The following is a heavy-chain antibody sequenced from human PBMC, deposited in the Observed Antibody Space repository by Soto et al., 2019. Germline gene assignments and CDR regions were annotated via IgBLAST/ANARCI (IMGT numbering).Heavy chain of an antibody. CDR2: IPQDGVDG. D-gene: IGHD3-22*01. V-gene: IGHV3-7*03. J-gene: IGHJ3*02. CDR3: ARDRLVNYYDSSGYHGDAFDI. Sequence: PGGSLRLSCEVSGFTFSMYSMSWVRQTPGKGLEWVAKIPQDGVDGHYVDSVKGRFTISRDNAKNSLYLQMNSLRAEDTAVYYCARDRLVNYYDSSGYHGDAFDIWGQGTMVTV. CDR1: GFTFSMYS.